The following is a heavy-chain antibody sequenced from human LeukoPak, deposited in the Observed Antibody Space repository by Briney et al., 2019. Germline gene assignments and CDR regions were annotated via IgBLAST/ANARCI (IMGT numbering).Heavy chain of an antibody. CDR1: GFTFSDYE. J-gene: IGHJ4*02. CDR2: ISTSGSTT. CDR3: ARGAMHVFDY. D-gene: IGHD2-2*01. Sequence: PGGSLRLSCAASGFTFSDYEINWVGQAPGKGLEWVSCISTSGSTTYYADSVKGRFTISRDNPKNSLLLQMNTLTVEDTAVYYCARGAMHVFDYWGQGTPVTVSS. V-gene: IGHV3-48*03.